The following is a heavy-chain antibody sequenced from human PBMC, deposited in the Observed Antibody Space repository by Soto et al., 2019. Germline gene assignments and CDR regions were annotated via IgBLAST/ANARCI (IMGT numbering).Heavy chain of an antibody. CDR2: IRSKANSYAT. Sequence: PGGSLRLSCAASGFTFSGSAMHWVRQASGKGLEWVGRIRSKANSYATAYAASVKGRFTISRDDSKNTAYLQMNSLKTEDTAVYYCTRPHYDFWGNYYYYGMDVWGQGTTVTVS. D-gene: IGHD3-3*01. CDR3: TRPHYDFWGNYYYYGMDV. V-gene: IGHV3-73*01. J-gene: IGHJ6*02. CDR1: GFTFSGSA.